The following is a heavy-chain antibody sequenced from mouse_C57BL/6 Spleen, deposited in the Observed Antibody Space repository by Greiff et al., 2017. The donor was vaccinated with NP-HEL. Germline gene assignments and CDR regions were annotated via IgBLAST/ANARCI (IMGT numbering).Heavy chain of an antibody. D-gene: IGHD1-2*01. J-gene: IGHJ4*01. CDR1: GFSFNTYA. CDR3: VRHRLTAYAMDY. V-gene: IGHV10-1*01. CDR2: IRSKSNNYAT. Sequence: EVKLMESGGGLVQPKGSLKLSCAASGFSFNTYAMNWVRQAPGKGLEWVARIRSKSNNYATYYADSVKDRFTISRDDSESMLYLQMNNLKTEDTAMYYCVRHRLTAYAMDYWGQGTSVTVSS.